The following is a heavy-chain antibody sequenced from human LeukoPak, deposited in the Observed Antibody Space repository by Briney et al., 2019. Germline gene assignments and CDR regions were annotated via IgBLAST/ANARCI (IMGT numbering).Heavy chain of an antibody. V-gene: IGHV3-23*01. Sequence: PGASLRLSCAASGFIFSNYAMSWVRQAPGKGLEWVSAIGDRDGGTYYADSVKGRFTVSRDDPKNTLYLQMNTLRVEDTAVYYCAKWGDYDILTGYHASDYWGHGTRVTVSS. CDR1: GFIFSNYA. D-gene: IGHD3-9*01. CDR3: AKWGDYDILTGYHASDY. J-gene: IGHJ4*01. CDR2: IGDRDGGT.